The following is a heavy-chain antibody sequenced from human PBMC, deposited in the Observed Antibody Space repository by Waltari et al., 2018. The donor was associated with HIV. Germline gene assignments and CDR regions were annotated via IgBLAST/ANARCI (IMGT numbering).Heavy chain of an antibody. Sequence: QLQLQESGPGLVKPSETPSLTCTVSGGSVSSSSYFWGWIRQPPGKGLEWVGRNYVTGRAYYNPSLKIRVTISVDTSKNQFSLKVTSVTATDTAVYYCARHALRVGAAYWNFDLWGRGTLVTVSS. D-gene: IGHD1-26*01. CDR3: ARHALRVGAAYWNFDL. CDR1: GGSVSSSSYF. CDR2: NYVTGRA. J-gene: IGHJ2*01. V-gene: IGHV4-39*01.